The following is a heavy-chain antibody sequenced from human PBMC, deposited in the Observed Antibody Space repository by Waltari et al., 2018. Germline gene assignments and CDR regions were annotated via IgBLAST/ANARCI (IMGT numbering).Heavy chain of an antibody. D-gene: IGHD3-22*01. CDR2: ISYDGSNK. J-gene: IGHJ6*02. V-gene: IGHV3-30*18. CDR3: AKEYDSSGAYYYYYGMDV. Sequence: QVQLVESGGGVVQPGRSLRLSCAASGFTFSSTCMHWVRQAPGKGLEWVAVISYDGSNKYYADSVKGRFTISRDNSKNTLYLQMNSLRAEDTAVYYCAKEYDSSGAYYYYYGMDVWGQGTTVTVSS. CDR1: GFTFSSTC.